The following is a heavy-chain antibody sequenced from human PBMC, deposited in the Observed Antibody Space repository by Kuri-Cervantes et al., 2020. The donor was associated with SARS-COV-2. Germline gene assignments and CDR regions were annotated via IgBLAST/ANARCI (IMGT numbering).Heavy chain of an antibody. J-gene: IGHJ5*02. D-gene: IGHD3/OR15-3a*01. Sequence: GGSLRLSCAASGFTFSDYYMSWIRQAPGKGLEWVGRIKSKTDGGTTDYAAPVKGRFTISRDDSKNTLYLQMNSLRAEDTAVYYCAREAWAGYFVENWFDPWGQGTLVTVSS. CDR2: IKSKTDGGTT. CDR1: GFTFSDYY. V-gene: IGHV3-15*01. CDR3: AREAWAGYFVENWFDP.